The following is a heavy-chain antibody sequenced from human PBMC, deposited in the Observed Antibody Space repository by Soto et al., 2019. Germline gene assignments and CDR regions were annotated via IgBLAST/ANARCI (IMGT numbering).Heavy chain of an antibody. D-gene: IGHD3-10*01. CDR2: IGTAGDT. Sequence: EVQLVESGGGLVQPGGSLRLSCAASGFTFSSYDMHWVRQATGKGLEWVSAIGTAGDTYYPGSVKFRFTISRENAKNSLYLQMNSLRAGDTAVYYCARGCASYGSGVCGMDVWGQGTTVTVSS. CDR3: ARGCASYGSGVCGMDV. CDR1: GFTFSSYD. V-gene: IGHV3-13*01. J-gene: IGHJ6*02.